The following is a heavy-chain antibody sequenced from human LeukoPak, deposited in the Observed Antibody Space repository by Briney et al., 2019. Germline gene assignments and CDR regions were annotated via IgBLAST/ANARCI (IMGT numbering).Heavy chain of an antibody. CDR2: ICDSGGNT. CDR1: GFPFSIYA. D-gene: IGHD3-22*01. J-gene: IGHJ3*02. Sequence: GGPLTLSCGAWGFPFSIYAMLGVREATGKALVCFSSICDSGGNTYYAHYEKSRFTISRDNTKNTMYLQMNSLTAEDTAIYYCAKTYYYDSSGYPDAFDIWGQGTMATVSS. V-gene: IGHV3-23*01. CDR3: AKTYYYDSSGYPDAFDI.